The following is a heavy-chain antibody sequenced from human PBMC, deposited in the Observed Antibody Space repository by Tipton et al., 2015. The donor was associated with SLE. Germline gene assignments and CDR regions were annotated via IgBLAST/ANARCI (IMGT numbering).Heavy chain of an antibody. J-gene: IGHJ4*02. V-gene: IGHV4-34*01. CDR3: ARGGPTHAFDY. CDR1: GGSFSGYY. CDR2: INHSGST. D-gene: IGHD3/OR15-3a*01. Sequence: LRLSCAVYGGSFSGYYWSWIRQPPGKGLEWIGEINHSGSTNYNPSLKSRVTISVDTSKSQFSLKLSSVTAADTAVYYCARGGPTHAFDYWGQGTLVTVSS.